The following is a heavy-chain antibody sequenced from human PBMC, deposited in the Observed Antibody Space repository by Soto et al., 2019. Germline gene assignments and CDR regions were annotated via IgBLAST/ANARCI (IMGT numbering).Heavy chain of an antibody. CDR2: IIPIFGTA. D-gene: IGHD2-15*01. CDR3: ASTGYCSGGSCYPVSYYGMDV. J-gene: IGHJ6*02. V-gene: IGHV1-69*13. Sequence: SVKVSCKXSGGTFSSYAISWVRQAPGQGLEWMGGIIPIFGTANYAQKFQGRVTITADESTSTAYMELSSLRSEDTAVYYCASTGYCSGGSCYPVSYYGMDVWGQGTTVTVSS. CDR1: GGTFSSYA.